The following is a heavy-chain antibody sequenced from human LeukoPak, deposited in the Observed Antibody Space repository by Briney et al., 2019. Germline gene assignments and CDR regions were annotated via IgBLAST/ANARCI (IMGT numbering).Heavy chain of an antibody. CDR3: ARDMKWLDNWYFDL. CDR1: GGSISSGGYY. J-gene: IGHJ2*01. D-gene: IGHD6-19*01. Sequence: PSETLSLTCTVSGGSISSGGYYWSWIRQPPGKGLEWIGEINHSGSTNYNPSLKSRVTISVDKSKNQFSLKLSSVTAADTAVYYCARDMKWLDNWYFDLWGRGTLVTVSS. CDR2: INHSGST. V-gene: IGHV4-39*07.